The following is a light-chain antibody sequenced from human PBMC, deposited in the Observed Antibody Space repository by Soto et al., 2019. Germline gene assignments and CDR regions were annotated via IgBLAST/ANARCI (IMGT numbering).Light chain of an antibody. CDR1: SSNIGNNY. CDR3: GTWDSSLSAWV. CDR2: DSN. V-gene: IGLV1-51*01. J-gene: IGLJ3*02. Sequence: QPVLTQPPSLSAAPGQKVTISCSGSSSNIGNNYVSWYQQLPGTAPKFLIYDSNKRPSGIPDRFSGSKSGTSATLGITGLQTGDEADYYCGTWDSSLSAWVFGGGTKLTVL.